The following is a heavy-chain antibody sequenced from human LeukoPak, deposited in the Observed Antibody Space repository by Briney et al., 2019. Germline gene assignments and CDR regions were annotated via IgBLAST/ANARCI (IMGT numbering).Heavy chain of an antibody. CDR3: ARGRAGVAGIPYYYYMDV. CDR2: INSDGSST. CDR1: GFTFSSYW. V-gene: IGHV3-74*01. Sequence: PGGSLRLSCAASGFTFSSYWMHWVRQPPGKGLVWVSRINSDGSSTSYADSVKGRFTISRDNAKNTLNLQMNRLRAEDTAVYYCARGRAGVAGIPYYYYMDVWGKGTTVTVSS. J-gene: IGHJ6*03. D-gene: IGHD6-19*01.